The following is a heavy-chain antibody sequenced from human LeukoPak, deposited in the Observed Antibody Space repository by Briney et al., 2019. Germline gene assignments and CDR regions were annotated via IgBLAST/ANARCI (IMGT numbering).Heavy chain of an antibody. CDR3: ARDIAYSYGNDY. J-gene: IGHJ4*02. CDR2: INPNSGGT. D-gene: IGHD5-18*01. V-gene: IGHV1-2*02. Sequence: GASVKVSCKASGYTFTGYYMHWVRQVPGQGLEWMGWINPNSGGTNYAQKFQGRVTMTRDTSISTAYMELSRLRSDDTAVYYCARDIAYSYGNDYWGQGTLVTVSS. CDR1: GYTFTGYY.